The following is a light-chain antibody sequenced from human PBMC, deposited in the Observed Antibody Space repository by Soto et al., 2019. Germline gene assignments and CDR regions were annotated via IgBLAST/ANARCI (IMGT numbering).Light chain of an antibody. Sequence: DIVLTQSPGTLSLSQGQRVTLSSRASKSVGKNYLAWYLQKPGQAPRLLIYAATSRATGIPDRFRGSGSGTDFTLTISRLEPEDFAVYYCQHYGSSHPITFGQGTRLEIK. CDR1: KSVGKNY. J-gene: IGKJ5*01. V-gene: IGKV3-20*01. CDR3: QHYGSSHPIT. CDR2: AAT.